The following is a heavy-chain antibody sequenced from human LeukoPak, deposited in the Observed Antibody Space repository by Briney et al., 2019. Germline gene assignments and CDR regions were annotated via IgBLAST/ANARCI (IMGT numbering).Heavy chain of an antibody. Sequence: GEPLKISCKASGYSFTSYSISWVGQLPAKGLEWMGIIYPGDSDTRYSPSFQGQVTISADKSISTAYLQWSSLKASDTAMYYCARPGYLGGDDAFDLWGQGTMVTVSS. CDR3: ARPGYLGGDDAFDL. CDR2: IYPGDSDT. D-gene: IGHD3-16*02. CDR1: GYSFTSYS. V-gene: IGHV5-51*01. J-gene: IGHJ3*01.